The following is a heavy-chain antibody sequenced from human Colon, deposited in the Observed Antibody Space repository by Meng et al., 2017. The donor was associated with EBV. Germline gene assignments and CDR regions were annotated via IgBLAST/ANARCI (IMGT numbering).Heavy chain of an antibody. V-gene: IGHV4-34*01. J-gene: IGHJ4*02. CDR3: ARVPTTGYKDH. CDR2: VSHPGSA. Sequence: QLLVSRLVAGVLKLSENLSRPCTASGGSFGGYVWSWVRQPPGKGMEWIGEVSHPGSANYNPSLKSRVTISVDASEKQFSLRLTSVTAADSAVYYCARVPTTGYKDHWGQGTLVTVSS. CDR1: GGSFGGYV. D-gene: IGHD3-9*01.